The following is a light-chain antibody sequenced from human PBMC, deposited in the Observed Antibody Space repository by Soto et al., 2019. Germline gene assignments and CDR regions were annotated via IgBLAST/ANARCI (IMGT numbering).Light chain of an antibody. CDR2: DAS. CDR3: QQRDNWPWT. J-gene: IGKJ1*01. Sequence: ETVLTQSPATLSLSPGERATLSCRASQSVRSNLAWYQHKPGQAPRLLIYDASNRATGIPGRFSGSGSGTDFTLTISNLEPEDFAVYYCQQRDNWPWTFGQGAKVGIK. V-gene: IGKV3-11*01. CDR1: QSVRSN.